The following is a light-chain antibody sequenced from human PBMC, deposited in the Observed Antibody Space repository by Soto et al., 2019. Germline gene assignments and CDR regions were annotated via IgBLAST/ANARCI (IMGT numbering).Light chain of an antibody. J-gene: IGKJ5*01. V-gene: IGKV3-15*01. CDR2: GAS. CDR3: QQYNNWPPNT. Sequence: EIVMTQSPATLSVSPGERSTLSCRASQSVSRNLAWYQQKPGQDPRLLIYGASTRATGIPARFSGSGSGTEFTLTISSLQSEDFEVYYCQQYNNWPPNTFGQGTRLETK. CDR1: QSVSRN.